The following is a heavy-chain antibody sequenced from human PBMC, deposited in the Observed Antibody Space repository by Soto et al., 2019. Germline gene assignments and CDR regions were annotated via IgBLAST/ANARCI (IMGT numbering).Heavy chain of an antibody. Sequence: ASVKVSCKASGYRFISYGITWVRQAPGQGLEWMGWISVYNGNTNYAQELQGRVTMTADTSTSTVYMELKSLRSDDTAVYYCARDLGTDLGVTSGWSDPWGQGTLVTVSS. CDR3: ARDLGTDLGVTSGWSDP. CDR1: GYRFISYG. V-gene: IGHV1-18*01. CDR2: ISVYNGNT. D-gene: IGHD2-21*02. J-gene: IGHJ5*02.